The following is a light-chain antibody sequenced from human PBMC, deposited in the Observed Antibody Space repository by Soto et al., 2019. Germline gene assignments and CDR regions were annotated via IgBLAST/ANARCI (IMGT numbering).Light chain of an antibody. CDR1: QSLSSRY. CDR3: QHYSSTPWT. Sequence: EIVLTQSPGTLSLSPGERATLSCRASQSLSSRYLAWYQQKPGQAPRLLIYDASNRATGIPDRFSGSGSGTAFTLTISRREPEDFAVYYCQHYSSTPWTFGNGTKVEVK. V-gene: IGKV3-20*01. CDR2: DAS. J-gene: IGKJ1*01.